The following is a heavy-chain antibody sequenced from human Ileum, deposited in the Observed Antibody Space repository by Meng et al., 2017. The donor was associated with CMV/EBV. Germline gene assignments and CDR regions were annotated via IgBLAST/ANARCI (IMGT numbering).Heavy chain of an antibody. CDR2: IKQDGSEK. Sequence: GGSLRLSCAASGFTFSSYWMSWVRQAPGKGLEWVANIKQDGSEKYYVDSVKGRFTISRDSAKKSLYLQMTSLRAEDTALYYCARINDYGGAHYGMDVWGQGTTVTVSS. D-gene: IGHD4/OR15-4a*01. CDR1: GFTFSSYW. V-gene: IGHV3-7*01. CDR3: ARINDYGGAHYGMDV. J-gene: IGHJ6*02.